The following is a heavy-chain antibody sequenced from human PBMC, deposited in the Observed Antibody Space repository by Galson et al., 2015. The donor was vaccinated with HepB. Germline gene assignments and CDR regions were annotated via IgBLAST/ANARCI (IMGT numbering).Heavy chain of an antibody. CDR3: AADQGGSYYAGNWFDP. J-gene: IGHJ5*02. D-gene: IGHD1-26*01. V-gene: IGHV1-58*02. CDR1: GFTFTSSA. CDR2: IVVGSGNT. Sequence: SVKVSCKASGFTFTSSAMQWVRQARGQRLEWIGWIVVGSGNTNYAQKFQERVTITRDMSTSTAYMELSSLRSEDTAVYYCAADQGGSYYAGNWFDPWDQGTLVTVSS.